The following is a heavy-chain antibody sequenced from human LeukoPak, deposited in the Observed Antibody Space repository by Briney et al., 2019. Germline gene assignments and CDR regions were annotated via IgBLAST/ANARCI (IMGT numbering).Heavy chain of an antibody. Sequence: ASVKVSCKASGYTFTGYYMHWVRQAPGQGPEWMGWINPNSGGTNYAQKFQGRVTMTGDTSISTAYMELSRLRSDDTAVYYCARTMGYCSSTSCYLYYYYGMDVWGQGTTVTVSS. V-gene: IGHV1-2*02. D-gene: IGHD2-2*01. J-gene: IGHJ6*02. CDR1: GYTFTGYY. CDR2: INPNSGGT. CDR3: ARTMGYCSSTSCYLYYYYGMDV.